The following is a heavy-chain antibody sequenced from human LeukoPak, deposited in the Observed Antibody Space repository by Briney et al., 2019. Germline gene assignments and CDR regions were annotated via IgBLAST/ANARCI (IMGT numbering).Heavy chain of an antibody. CDR1: GDSMSRYY. V-gene: IGHV4-59*13. D-gene: IGHD6-19*01. CDR3: ARAPAGPPYHYMDV. Sequence: KPSETLSLTCTVSGDSMSRYYWSWIRQTPGKGLEWIGYIYYSGSTNYNPSLKSRITISVDTSKNQFSLKLSSVTAADTAVYYCARAPAGPPYHYMDVWGKGTTVTVSS. J-gene: IGHJ6*03. CDR2: IYYSGST.